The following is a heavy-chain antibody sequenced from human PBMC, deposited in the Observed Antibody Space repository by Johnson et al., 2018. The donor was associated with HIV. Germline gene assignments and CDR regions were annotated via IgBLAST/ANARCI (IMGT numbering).Heavy chain of an antibody. Sequence: QMLLVESGGGLVKPGGSLRLSCAASGFTFSSYGMHWVRQAPGKGLEWVAVISYDGSNKYYADSVKGRFTISRDNSKNTLYLQMNSLRAEDTAVYYCASTGSGSDDAFDIWGQGTMVTVSS. CDR2: ISYDGSNK. J-gene: IGHJ3*02. CDR3: ASTGSGSDDAFDI. D-gene: IGHD3-10*01. V-gene: IGHV3-30*19. CDR1: GFTFSSYG.